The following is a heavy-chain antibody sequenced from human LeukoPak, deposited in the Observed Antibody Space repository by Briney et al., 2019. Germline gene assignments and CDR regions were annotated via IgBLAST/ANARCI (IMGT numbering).Heavy chain of an antibody. D-gene: IGHD3-10*01. CDR3: ARDGLARTGSDY. V-gene: IGHV1-8*01. CDR2: MNPNSGNT. Sequence: ASVKVSCKASGYTFTSYDINWVRQATGQGLEWMGWMNPNSGNTGYAQKFQGRVTMTRNTSISTAYMELSSLRSEDTAVYYCARDGLARTGSDYWGQGTLVTVSS. CDR1: GYTFTSYD. J-gene: IGHJ4*02.